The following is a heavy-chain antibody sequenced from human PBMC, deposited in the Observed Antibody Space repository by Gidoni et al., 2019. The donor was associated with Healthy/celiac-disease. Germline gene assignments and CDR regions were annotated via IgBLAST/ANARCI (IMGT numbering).Heavy chain of an antibody. CDR2: TRNKANSYTT. CDR1: GFSFSDNY. Sequence: EVQLVESGGGLVQPGGSLRLSCAASGFSFSDNYIDWVCQAPGKGLGLVCLTRNKANSYTTEYAASVKCRFTISRDDSKNSLYLQMNSLKTEDTAVYYCARVAGYDSSGYYYYLIDYWGQGTLFTVSS. J-gene: IGHJ4*02. V-gene: IGHV3-72*01. CDR3: ARVAGYDSSGYYYYLIDY. D-gene: IGHD3-22*01.